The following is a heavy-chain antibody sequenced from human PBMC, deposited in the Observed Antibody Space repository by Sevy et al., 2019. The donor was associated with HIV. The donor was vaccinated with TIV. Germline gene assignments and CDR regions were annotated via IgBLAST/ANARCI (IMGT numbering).Heavy chain of an antibody. CDR3: ARTGGGRQTYYYGSSGCPNAFDI. V-gene: IGHV4-59*01. CDR2: IYYSGST. D-gene: IGHD3-22*01. Sequence: SETLSLTCTVSGGSISSYYWSWIRQPPGKGLEWIGYIYYSGSTNYDPSLKSRVTISVDTSKNQFSLKLSSVTAADTAVYYCARTGGGRQTYYYGSSGCPNAFDIWGQGTMVTVSS. J-gene: IGHJ3*02. CDR1: GGSISSYY.